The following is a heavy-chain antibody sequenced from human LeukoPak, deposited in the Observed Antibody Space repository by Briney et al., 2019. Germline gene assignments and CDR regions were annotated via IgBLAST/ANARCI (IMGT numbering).Heavy chain of an antibody. CDR2: IKSKTDGGTT. V-gene: IGHV3-15*07. CDR1: GFTFSNAW. D-gene: IGHD3-9*01. Sequence: GGSLRLSCAASGFTFSNAWMNWVRQAPGKGLEWVGRIKSKTDGGTTDYAAPVKGRFTISRDDSKNTLYLQMNSLKTEDTAVYYCTTDPWGYFDWLYYRNYWGQGTLVTVSS. J-gene: IGHJ4*02. CDR3: TTDPWGYFDWLYYRNY.